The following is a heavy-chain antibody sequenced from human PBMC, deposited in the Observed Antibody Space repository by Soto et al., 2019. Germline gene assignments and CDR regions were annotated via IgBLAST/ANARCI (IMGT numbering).Heavy chain of an antibody. CDR3: ARAIAAAGTPFDY. CDR2: ITGTSIYI. V-gene: IGHV3-21*01. J-gene: IGHJ4*02. Sequence: GGSLRLSCAASGFIFNTYSMNWVRQAPGKGLEWVSSITGTSIYIYYADSVKGRFTIARDNAGNSLFLQMNCLRAEDTAVYYGARAIAAAGTPFDYWGQGALVTVSS. CDR1: GFIFNTYS. D-gene: IGHD6-13*01.